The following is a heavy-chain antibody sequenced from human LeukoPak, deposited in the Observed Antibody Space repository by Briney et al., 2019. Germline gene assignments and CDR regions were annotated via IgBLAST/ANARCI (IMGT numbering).Heavy chain of an antibody. J-gene: IGHJ3*02. CDR2: IYYSGST. V-gene: IGHV4-59*01. CDR3: AREYNYYDSSGWDAFEI. Sequence: KASETLSLTCTVSGGSISTYYWNWIRQPPGKGPEWIVYIYYSGSTNYNPSLTGRVTISVDTSKNQFSLKLSSVTAADTAVYYCAREYNYYDSSGWDAFEIWGQGTMVTVSS. D-gene: IGHD3-22*01. CDR1: GGSISTYY.